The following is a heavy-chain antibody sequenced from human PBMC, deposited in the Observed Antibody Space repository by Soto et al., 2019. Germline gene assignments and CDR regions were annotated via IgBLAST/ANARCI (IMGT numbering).Heavy chain of an antibody. Sequence: HVQVVQSGVEVRRPGSSVKVSCKASGDTFKNCVISWVRQAPGQGLEWMGGIIPLFGTTDFAQRFQGRLTITTDESTTTAYMELSRLRSEDTATYYCAAELGFGKLSVVWGQGTTVIVSS. V-gene: IGHV1-69*01. CDR1: GDTFKNCV. CDR2: IIPLFGTT. D-gene: IGHD3-10*01. CDR3: AAELGFGKLSVV. J-gene: IGHJ6*02.